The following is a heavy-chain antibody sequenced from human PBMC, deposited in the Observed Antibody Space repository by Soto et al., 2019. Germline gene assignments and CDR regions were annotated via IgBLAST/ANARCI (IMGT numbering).Heavy chain of an antibody. CDR1: GFDFGSFG. V-gene: IGHV1-58*02. CDR3: SADHPHTAIGWPV. Sequence: ASVKVSCKASGFDFGSFGIQFLRQTRGRGLEWIGWIVVASGRTNYARQFQGRVAFSRDMSSTTAYMDLYDLKSDDTAVYFCSADHPHTAIGWPVWGQGTTVTVSS. CDR2: IVVASGRT. J-gene: IGHJ6*02.